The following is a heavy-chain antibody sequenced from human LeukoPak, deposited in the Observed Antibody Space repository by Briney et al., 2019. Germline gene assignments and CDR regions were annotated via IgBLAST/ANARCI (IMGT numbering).Heavy chain of an antibody. D-gene: IGHD1-26*01. CDR3: AGGVCTVGVSLKRFHFDY. CDR2: IYYSGST. Sequence: SETLSLTCTVSGGSISSYYWSWIRQPPGKGLEWIGYIYYSGSTNYNPSLKSRVTISVDTSKNQFSLKLSSVTAADTAVYYCAGGVCTVGVSLKRFHFDYWGQGTLVTVSS. J-gene: IGHJ4*02. CDR1: GGSISSYY. V-gene: IGHV4-59*01.